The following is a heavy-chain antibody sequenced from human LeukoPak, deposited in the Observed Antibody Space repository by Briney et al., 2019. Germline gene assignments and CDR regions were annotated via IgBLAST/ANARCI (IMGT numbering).Heavy chain of an antibody. CDR1: GYTFTSYY. D-gene: IGHD3-10*01. V-gene: IGHV1-46*01. Sequence: ASVKVSCKTSGYTFTSYYMHWVRQAPGQGLEWMGIINSSGGSTTYAQKFQGRVTMTRDTSTSTVYMELSSLRSDDTAVYYCAKTRYYGSGSPLDFWGQGTLVTVSS. CDR3: AKTRYYGSGSPLDF. CDR2: INSSGGST. J-gene: IGHJ4*02.